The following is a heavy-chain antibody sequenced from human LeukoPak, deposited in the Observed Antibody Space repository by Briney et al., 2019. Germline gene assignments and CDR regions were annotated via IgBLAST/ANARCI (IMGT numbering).Heavy chain of an antibody. Sequence: GWSLRLSCAASGFTFSSYGMHWVRQAPGKGLEWVAFIRYDGSNKYYADSVKGRFTISRDNSKNTLYLQMNSLRAEDTAVYYCARVRGYDYVWGSYRSYYFDYWGQGTLVTVSS. CDR1: GFTFSSYG. CDR3: ARVRGYDYVWGSYRSYYFDY. D-gene: IGHD3-16*02. V-gene: IGHV3-30*02. CDR2: IRYDGSNK. J-gene: IGHJ4*02.